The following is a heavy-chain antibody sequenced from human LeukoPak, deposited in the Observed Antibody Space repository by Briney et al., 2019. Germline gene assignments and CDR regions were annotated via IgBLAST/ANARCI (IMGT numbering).Heavy chain of an antibody. CDR3: AKGTTTPTTGTLEKDAFDI. CDR2: ISYDGSYK. V-gene: IGHV3-30*18. J-gene: IGHJ3*02. CDR1: GFTFSTYD. Sequence: GGSLRLSCAASGFTFSTYDMHWARQAPGKGLEWVAVISYDGSYKYYADSVKGRFSISRDNFKNTLYLQMNSLRAEDTALYYCAKGTTTPTTGTLEKDAFDIWGQGTIVTVSS. D-gene: IGHD1-1*01.